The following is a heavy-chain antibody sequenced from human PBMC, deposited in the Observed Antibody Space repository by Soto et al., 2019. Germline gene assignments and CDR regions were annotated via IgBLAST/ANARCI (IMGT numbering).Heavy chain of an antibody. CDR2: ISGSGGST. CDR1: GFTFSSYA. D-gene: IGHD2-2*01. Sequence: PGGSLRLSCAASGFTFSSYAMSWVRQAPGKGLEWVSGISGSGGSTYYADSVRGRFTISRDNSKNTLYVQMNSLRADDTAVYYCAKDSHRYCSSTSCYSAFDIWGQGTMVTVSS. J-gene: IGHJ3*02. V-gene: IGHV3-23*01. CDR3: AKDSHRYCSSTSCYSAFDI.